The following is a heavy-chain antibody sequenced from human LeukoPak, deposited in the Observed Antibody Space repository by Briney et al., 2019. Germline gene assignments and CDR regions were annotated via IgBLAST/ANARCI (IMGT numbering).Heavy chain of an antibody. D-gene: IGHD3-10*01. CDR3: AKVRLLPDY. CDR1: RFTFSTYW. V-gene: IGHV3-74*01. J-gene: IGHJ4*02. CDR2: INSDGSST. Sequence: GGSLRLSCAASRFTFSTYWTHWVRQAPGKGLVWVSRINSDGSSTGYADSVKGRFTISRDNAKNTLYLQMNSLRAEDTAVYYCAKVRLLPDYWGQGTLVTVSS.